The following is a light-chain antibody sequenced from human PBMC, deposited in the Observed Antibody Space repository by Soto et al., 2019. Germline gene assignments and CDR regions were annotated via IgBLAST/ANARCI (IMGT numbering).Light chain of an antibody. CDR3: QQHKDYPLT. V-gene: IGKV1-9*01. CDR1: HDISSY. CDR2: AAS. J-gene: IGKJ5*01. Sequence: DIPWTQSPSFLSASLCDRFTITCRASHDISSYLTWYQQKPGKAPTVLIYAASTLQGGVPSRFSGSGSGTEFTLTISSLQSQDFASYYCQQHKDYPLTFGRGTRLEIK.